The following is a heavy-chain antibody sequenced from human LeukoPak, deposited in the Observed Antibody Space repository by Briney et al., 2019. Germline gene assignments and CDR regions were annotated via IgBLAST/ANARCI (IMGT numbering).Heavy chain of an antibody. CDR3: ARASTMVRGVIPLLGGFDY. Sequence: SETLSLTCAVSGYSISSGYYWGWIRQPPGKGLEWIGSIYHSGSTYYNPSLKSRFTISLDTSKNQFSLKLSSVTAADTAVYYCARASTMVRGVIPLLGGFDYWGQGTLVTVSS. V-gene: IGHV4-38-2*01. CDR2: IYHSGST. J-gene: IGHJ4*02. D-gene: IGHD3-10*01. CDR1: GYSISSGYY.